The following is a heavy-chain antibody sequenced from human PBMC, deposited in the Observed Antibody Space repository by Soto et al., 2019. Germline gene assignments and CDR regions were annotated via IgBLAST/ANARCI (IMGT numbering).Heavy chain of an antibody. CDR3: ASGYSYGSDYYYGMDV. CDR2: ISYDGSNK. D-gene: IGHD5-18*01. J-gene: IGHJ6*02. Sequence: GGSLRLSCAASGFTLSSYGMHWVRQAPGKGLEWVAVISYDGSNKYYADSVKGRFTISRDNSKNTLYLQMNSLRAEDTAVYYCASGYSYGSDYYYGMDVWGQGTTVTVSS. V-gene: IGHV3-30*03. CDR1: GFTLSSYG.